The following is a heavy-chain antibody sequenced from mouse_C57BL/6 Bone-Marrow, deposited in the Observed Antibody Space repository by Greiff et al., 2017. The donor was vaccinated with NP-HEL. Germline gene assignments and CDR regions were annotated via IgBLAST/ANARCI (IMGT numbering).Heavy chain of an antibody. Sequence: VQLQQSGAELVRPGTSVKVSCKASGYAFTNYLIAWVQQRPGQGLEWIGVINPGSGGTNYNEKFKGKATLTADKSSSTAYMQISSLTSEDSAVYFSARGGVTRLFDYWGQGTTLTVSS. CDR3: ARGGVTRLFDY. CDR2: INPGSGGT. D-gene: IGHD2-2*01. V-gene: IGHV1-54*01. J-gene: IGHJ2*01. CDR1: GYAFTNYL.